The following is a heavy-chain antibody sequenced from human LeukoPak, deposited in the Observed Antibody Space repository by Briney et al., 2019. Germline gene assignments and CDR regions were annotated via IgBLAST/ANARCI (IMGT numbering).Heavy chain of an antibody. V-gene: IGHV3-30*04. CDR3: ARGGYRFGYVFDY. CDR1: GYTFSSYA. J-gene: IGHJ4*02. Sequence: GRSLRLSCVASGYTFSSYAAHWVRQAPGTGLEWVSFISYDGGDIKYADSVEGRFTISRDNSKNTLYLQMNSLRPEDTAVYYCARGGYRFGYVFDYWGQGTLVTVSS. D-gene: IGHD5-18*01. CDR2: ISYDGGDI.